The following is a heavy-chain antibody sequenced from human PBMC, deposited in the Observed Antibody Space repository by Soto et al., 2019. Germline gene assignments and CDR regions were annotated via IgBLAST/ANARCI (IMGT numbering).Heavy chain of an antibody. CDR1: GYTFSSYV. J-gene: IGHJ4*02. Sequence: HPGGSLRLSCAASGYTFSSYVMTWVRQAPGKGLEWVSSISGVGTSKSYADSVKGRFTISRDNSKNILYLQMDSLRAEDTAVYYCTKDLVTTITTLGHWGQGTLVTVSS. V-gene: IGHV3-23*01. CDR2: ISGVGTSK. D-gene: IGHD4-17*01. CDR3: TKDLVTTITTLGH.